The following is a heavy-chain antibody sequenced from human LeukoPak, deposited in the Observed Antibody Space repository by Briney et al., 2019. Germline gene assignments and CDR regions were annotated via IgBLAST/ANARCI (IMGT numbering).Heavy chain of an antibody. CDR3: ARISYTSGNDFDY. CDR1: GFTFSSYS. J-gene: IGHJ4*02. V-gene: IGHV3-48*01. D-gene: IGHD6-19*01. CDR2: ISSSSSTI. Sequence: GASLRLSCAASGFTFSSYSMNWVRQAPGKGLEWVSYISSSSSTIYYADSVKGRFTISRDNAKNSLYLHMNSLRAEDTAVYYCARISYTSGNDFDYWGQGTLVTVSS.